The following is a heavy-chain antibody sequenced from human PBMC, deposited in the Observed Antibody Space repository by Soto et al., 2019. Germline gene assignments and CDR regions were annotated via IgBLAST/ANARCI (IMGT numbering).Heavy chain of an antibody. D-gene: IGHD5-18*01. CDR3: ASARPGGYSYGSDYYYYGMDV. J-gene: IGHJ6*02. CDR1: GFTFSSYA. V-gene: IGHV3-30-3*01. Sequence: GGSLRLSCAASGFTFSSYAMHWVRQAPGKGLEWVAVISYDGSNKYYADSVKGRFTISRDNSKNTLYLQMNSLRAEDTAVYYCASARPGGYSYGSDYYYYGMDVWGQGTTVTVSS. CDR2: ISYDGSNK.